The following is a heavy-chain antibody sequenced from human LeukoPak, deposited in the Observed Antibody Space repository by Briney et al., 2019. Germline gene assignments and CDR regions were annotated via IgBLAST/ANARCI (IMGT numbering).Heavy chain of an antibody. D-gene: IGHD2-2*02. V-gene: IGHV1-2*02. Sequence: ASVRVSCKASGYTFTGYYMHWVRQAPGQGLEWMGWINPNSGGTNYAQKFQGRVTMTRDTSISTAYMELSRLRSDDTAVYCCARDLREVPAAIPENWFDPWGQGTLVTVSS. CDR2: INPNSGGT. J-gene: IGHJ5*02. CDR3: ARDLREVPAAIPENWFDP. CDR1: GYTFTGYY.